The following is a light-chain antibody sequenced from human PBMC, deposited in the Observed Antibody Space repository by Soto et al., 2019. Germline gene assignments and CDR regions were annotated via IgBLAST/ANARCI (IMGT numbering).Light chain of an antibody. CDR3: SSYTITSTLL. J-gene: IGLJ2*01. CDR2: EVT. Sequence: QSALTQPASVSGSPGQSISISCTGTSSDVGAYNYVSWYQQHPGKAPKLMIYEVTNRPSGVSNRFSGSKSGNTASLTISGLQAEDEAEYYCSSYTITSTLLFGGGTKLTVL. V-gene: IGLV2-14*01. CDR1: SSDVGAYNY.